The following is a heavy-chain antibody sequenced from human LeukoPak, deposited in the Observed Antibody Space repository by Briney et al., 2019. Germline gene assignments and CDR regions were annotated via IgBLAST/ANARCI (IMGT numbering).Heavy chain of an antibody. Sequence: GGSLRLSCAASGFTFSNDAMHWVRQAPGKGLEWETFIYYDGYNKYYANSGKGRLTTSTDNSKKTMFLQMNSVMTEETGVYYCERDRYSGSYSGTFDIWGQGTMVTVS. CDR2: IYYDGYNK. CDR3: ERDRYSGSYSGTFDI. V-gene: IGHV3-30*19. CDR1: GFTFSNDA. J-gene: IGHJ3*02. D-gene: IGHD1-26*01.